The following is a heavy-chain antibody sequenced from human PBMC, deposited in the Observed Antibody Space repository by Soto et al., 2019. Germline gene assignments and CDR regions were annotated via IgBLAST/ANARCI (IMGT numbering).Heavy chain of an antibody. CDR2: INPNSGGT. J-gene: IGHJ6*02. CDR1: GYTFTGYY. V-gene: IGHV1-2*04. Sequence: QVQLVQSGAEVKKPGASVKVSCKASGYTFTGYYMHWVRQAPGQGLEWMGWINPNSGGTNYAQKFQGWVTMTRDTYISTAYMELSRLRSDDTAVYYCARGRGIMVYAFAPGYGMDVWGQGTTVTVSS. D-gene: IGHD2-8*01. CDR3: ARGRGIMVYAFAPGYGMDV.